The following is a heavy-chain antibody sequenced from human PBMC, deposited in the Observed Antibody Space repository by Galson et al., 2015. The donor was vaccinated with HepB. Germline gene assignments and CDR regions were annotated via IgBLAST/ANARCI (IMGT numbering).Heavy chain of an antibody. J-gene: IGHJ6*02. CDR3: ARLRGHDAYIGVYGMDV. CDR2: VDPSDSYS. D-gene: IGHD5-24*01. Sequence: QSGAEVKKPGESLRISCKGSGYSFTNYWISWVRQMPGKGLEWVGRVDPSDSYSDYSPSFQGHVSISVDKSISTAYLQWSSLKASDTAIYYCARLRGHDAYIGVYGMDVWGLGTTVTVSS. CDR1: GYSFTNYW. V-gene: IGHV5-10-1*01.